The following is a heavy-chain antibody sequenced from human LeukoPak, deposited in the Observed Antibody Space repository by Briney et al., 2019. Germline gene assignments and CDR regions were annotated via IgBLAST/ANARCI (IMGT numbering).Heavy chain of an antibody. CDR3: ARGLTPPYCSGGSCYHPHFDY. CDR1: GGTFSSYA. CDR2: IIPIFGTA. D-gene: IGHD2-15*01. V-gene: IGHV1-69*13. Sequence: SVKVSCKASGGTFSSYAISWARQAPGQGLEWMGGIIPIFGTANYAQKFQGRVTITADESTSTAYMELSSLRSEDTAVYYCARGLTPPYCSGGSCYHPHFDYWGQGTLVTVSS. J-gene: IGHJ4*02.